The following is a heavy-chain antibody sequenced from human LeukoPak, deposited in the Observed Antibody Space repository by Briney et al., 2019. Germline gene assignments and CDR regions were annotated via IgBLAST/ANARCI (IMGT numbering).Heavy chain of an antibody. Sequence: PGRSLRLSCAASGFTFSSYAMHWVRQAPGKGLEWVAVISYDGSNKYYADSVKGRFTISRDNSKNTLYLQMNSLRAEDTAAYYCARDSGSYYFSYWGQGTLVTVSS. CDR1: GFTFSSYA. V-gene: IGHV3-30*01. CDR2: ISYDGSNK. J-gene: IGHJ4*02. D-gene: IGHD1-26*01. CDR3: ARDSGSYYFSY.